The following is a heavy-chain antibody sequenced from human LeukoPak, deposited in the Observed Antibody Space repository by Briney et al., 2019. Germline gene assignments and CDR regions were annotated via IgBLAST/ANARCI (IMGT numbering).Heavy chain of an antibody. CDR2: IIQDGDVQ. D-gene: IGHD1-26*01. V-gene: IGHV3-7*01. J-gene: IGHJ4*02. Sequence: GXXRLAXAXSGFTFRRSWRTWGRQARGKGLEWGASIIQDGDVQNYVECVKGRFNISRDNAETSLYLQMTSLRAEDTAVYYCAKLLGDVTTFDYWGQGTLVTVSS. CDR3: AKLLGDVTTFDY. CDR1: GFTFRRSW.